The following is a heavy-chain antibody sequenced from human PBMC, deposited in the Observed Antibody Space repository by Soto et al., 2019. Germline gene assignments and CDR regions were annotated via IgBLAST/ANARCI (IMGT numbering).Heavy chain of an antibody. Sequence: PSETLSLTCTVSGGSISSGDFYWSWIRQPPGKGLEWIGYTYNSGSTYYSPSLKSPVAISLDTSKNQFSLKLNSVTAADTAVYYCARGGYYYDSSGPLDYWGQGTLVT. D-gene: IGHD3-22*01. V-gene: IGHV4-30-4*01. J-gene: IGHJ4*02. CDR1: GGSISSGDFY. CDR3: ARGGYYYDSSGPLDY. CDR2: TYNSGST.